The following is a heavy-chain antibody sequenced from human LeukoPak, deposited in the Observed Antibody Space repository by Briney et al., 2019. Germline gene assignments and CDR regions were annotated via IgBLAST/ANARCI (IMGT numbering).Heavy chain of an antibody. J-gene: IGHJ5*02. Sequence: ASVKVSCKASGYTFTGYYMHWVRQAPGQGLEWMGWINPNSGGTDYAQKFQGRVTMTRDTSISTAYMELSRLRSDDTAVYYCARGGDIVVVVAATPESWFDPWGQGTLVTVSS. CDR2: INPNSGGT. V-gene: IGHV1-2*02. CDR3: ARGGDIVVVVAATPESWFDP. D-gene: IGHD2-15*01. CDR1: GYTFTGYY.